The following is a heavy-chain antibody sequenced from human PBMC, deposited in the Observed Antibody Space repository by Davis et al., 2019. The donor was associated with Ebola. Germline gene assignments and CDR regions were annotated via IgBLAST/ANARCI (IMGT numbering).Heavy chain of an antibody. CDR3: ARDRPGTTGYYYYGMDV. D-gene: IGHD1-7*01. Sequence: ASVKVSCKASGYTFTGYYIHWVRQAPGQGLEWMGWINPNSGGTNYAQKFQGRVTMTRDTSISTAYMELSSLRSDDTAVYYCARDRPGTTGYYYYGMDVWGQGTTVTVSS. V-gene: IGHV1-2*02. CDR1: GYTFTGYY. CDR2: INPNSGGT. J-gene: IGHJ6*02.